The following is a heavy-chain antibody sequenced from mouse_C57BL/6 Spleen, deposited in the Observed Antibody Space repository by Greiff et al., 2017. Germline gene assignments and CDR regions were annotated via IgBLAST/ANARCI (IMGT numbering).Heavy chain of an antibody. CDR1: GYTFTDYE. J-gene: IGHJ1*03. Sequence: VQLQQSGAELVRPGASVTLSCKASGYTFTDYEMHWVKQTPVHGLEWIGAIDPETGGTAYNQKFKGKAILTADKSSSTAYMELRSLTSEDSAVYYCTRRGSTTVDWYFDVWGTGTTVTVSS. CDR2: IDPETGGT. D-gene: IGHD1-1*01. CDR3: TRRGSTTVDWYFDV. V-gene: IGHV1-15*01.